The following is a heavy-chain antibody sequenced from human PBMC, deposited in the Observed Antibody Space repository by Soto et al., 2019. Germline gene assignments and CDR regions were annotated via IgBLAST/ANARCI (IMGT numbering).Heavy chain of an antibody. D-gene: IGHD1-26*01. V-gene: IGHV1-2*04. CDR2: INPNSGGT. CDR1: GYPFTCYY. J-gene: IGHJ6*02. CDR3: ASVVGGSDYYYGMDV. Sequence: GASVKVSCKASGYPFTCYYMQWVRHAPGQGLEWMGWINPNSGGTNYAQKFGGWVTMTRDTSISTAFMELSRLRSDDTAVYYCASVVGGSDYYYGMDVWGQGTTVTVSS.